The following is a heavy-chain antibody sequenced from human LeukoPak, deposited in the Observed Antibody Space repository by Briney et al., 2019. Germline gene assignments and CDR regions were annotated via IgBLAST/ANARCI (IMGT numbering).Heavy chain of an antibody. CDR2: IIPIFGTA. J-gene: IGHJ3*02. CDR1: GGTFSSYA. Sequence: SVKVSCKASGGTFSSYAISWVRQAPGQGLEWMGGIIPIFGTANYAQKFQGRVTITADKSTSTAYMELSSLRSEDTAVYYCARDIVVVVAATLGVALDIWGQGTMVTVSS. D-gene: IGHD2-15*01. V-gene: IGHV1-69*06. CDR3: ARDIVVVVAATLGVALDI.